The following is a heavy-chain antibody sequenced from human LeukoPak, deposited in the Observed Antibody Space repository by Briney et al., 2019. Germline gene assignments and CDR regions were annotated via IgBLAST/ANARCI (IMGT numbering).Heavy chain of an antibody. J-gene: IGHJ4*02. V-gene: IGHV4-34*01. CDR1: GGSFSGYY. CDR2: INHSGST. D-gene: IGHD3-3*01. Sequence: SETLSLTCAVYGGSFSGYYWSWIRQPPGKGLEWIGEINHSGSTNYNPSLKSRVTISVDTSKNQFSLKLSSVTAADTAVYYCARLNDFWSGYHYCFDYWGQGTLVTVSS. CDR3: ARLNDFWSGYHYCFDY.